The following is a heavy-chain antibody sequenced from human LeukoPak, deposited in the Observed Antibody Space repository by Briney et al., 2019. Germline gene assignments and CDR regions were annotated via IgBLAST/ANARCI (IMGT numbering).Heavy chain of an antibody. D-gene: IGHD3-10*01. CDR3: ARGANMVRGADDAFDI. CDR1: GFTFSSYA. Sequence: GGSLRLSCAASGFTFSSYATHWVRQAPGKGLEWVAVISYDGSNKYYADSVKGRFTISRDNSKNTLYLQMNSLRAEDTAVYYCARGANMVRGADDAFDIWGQGTMVTVSS. V-gene: IGHV3-30*01. CDR2: ISYDGSNK. J-gene: IGHJ3*02.